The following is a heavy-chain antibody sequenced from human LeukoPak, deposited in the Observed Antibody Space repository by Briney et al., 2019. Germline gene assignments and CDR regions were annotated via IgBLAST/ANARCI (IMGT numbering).Heavy chain of an antibody. Sequence: RPSETLSLTCTVSGYSISSGYYWGCSRPPPGKGLELIGSINHSGRTFYNPSLKSRVTISVDTSKNQFSLKLSSVTAADTAGYYWARQLQERAMLMDGFQHWGQGTLVTVSS. CDR2: INHSGRT. V-gene: IGHV4-38-2*02. D-gene: IGHD3-16*01. CDR1: GYSISSGYY. J-gene: IGHJ1*01. CDR3: ARQLQERAMLMDGFQH.